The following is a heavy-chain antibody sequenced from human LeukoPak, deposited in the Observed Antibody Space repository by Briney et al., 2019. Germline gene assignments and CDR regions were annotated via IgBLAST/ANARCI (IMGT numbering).Heavy chain of an antibody. CDR1: GYTFTGYY. V-gene: IGHV1-2*02. J-gene: IGHJ4*02. D-gene: IGHD3-22*01. CDR3: ARQYSSGYSYYFDY. CDR2: INPNSGGT. Sequence: GASVKVSCKASGYTFTGYYIHWVRQAPGQGLEWMGWINPNSGGTNYAQKFQGRVTMTRDTSISTAYMELSRLRSDDMAVYYCARQYSSGYSYYFDYWGQGTLVTVSS.